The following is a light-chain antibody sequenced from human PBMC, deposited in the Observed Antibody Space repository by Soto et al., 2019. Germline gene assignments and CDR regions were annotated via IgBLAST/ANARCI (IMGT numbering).Light chain of an antibody. Sequence: EIVLTQSPATLSLSPGERATLSCRASQSVRSYLVWYQQKPGQPPRLLIYDASNRAAGIPARFSGSGSGTDFTLTINSLEPEDFAVYYCQHRSAWPITFGGGTKVDIK. CDR3: QHRSAWPIT. J-gene: IGKJ4*01. CDR1: QSVRSY. V-gene: IGKV3-11*01. CDR2: DAS.